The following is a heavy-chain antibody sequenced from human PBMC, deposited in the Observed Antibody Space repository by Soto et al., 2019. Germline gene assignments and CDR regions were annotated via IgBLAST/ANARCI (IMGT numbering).Heavy chain of an antibody. J-gene: IGHJ2*01. Sequence: GGSLRLSCAASGFTFSSYSMNWVRQAPGKGLEWVSYISSSSSTIYYADSVKGRFTISRDNAKNSLYLQMNSLRAEDTAVYYCARWLTTVTSYWYFDLWGRGTLVTVSS. CDR2: ISSSSSTI. CDR1: GFTFSSYS. D-gene: IGHD4-17*01. V-gene: IGHV3-48*01. CDR3: ARWLTTVTSYWYFDL.